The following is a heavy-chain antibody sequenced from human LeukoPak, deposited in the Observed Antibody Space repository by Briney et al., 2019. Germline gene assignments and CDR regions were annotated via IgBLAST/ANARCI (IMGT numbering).Heavy chain of an antibody. V-gene: IGHV1-18*01. Sequence: ASVKVSCKASGYTFTSYGISWVRQAPGQGLEWMGWISDYNGNTNYAQKLQGRVTMTTDTSTSTAYMELRSLRSNDTAVYYCARDLYRDSLPVSWFDPWGQGTLVTVSS. CDR3: ARDLYRDSLPVSWFDP. J-gene: IGHJ5*02. CDR1: GYTFTSYG. CDR2: ISDYNGNT. D-gene: IGHD4-11*01.